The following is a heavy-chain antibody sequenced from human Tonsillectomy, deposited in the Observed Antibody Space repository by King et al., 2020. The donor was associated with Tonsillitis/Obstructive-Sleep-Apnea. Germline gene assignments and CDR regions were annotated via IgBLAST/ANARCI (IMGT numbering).Heavy chain of an antibody. D-gene: IGHD3-3*01. CDR1: GFTFSSYS. Sequence: QLVQSGGGLVKPGGSLRLSCAASGFTFSSYSMNWVRQAPGKGLEWVSSISSSSRYIYYADSVKGRFTISSDNAKNSLYLQMKSLRAEDTAVVYWAGGGVFWRGYYTDNWFDPWGQGTLVTVSS. CDR2: ISSSSRYI. V-gene: IGHV3-21*01. J-gene: IGHJ5*02. CDR3: AGGGVFWRGYYTDNWFDP.